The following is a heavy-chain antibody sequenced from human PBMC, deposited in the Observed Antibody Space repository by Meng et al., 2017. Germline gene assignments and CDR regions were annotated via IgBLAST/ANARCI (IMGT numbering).Heavy chain of an antibody. Sequence: ASVKVSCKASGYTFTSYYMHWVRQAPGQGLEWMGIINTSGGSTSYAQKFQGRVTMTRDTSTSTVYMELSSLRSEDTAVYYCARDLAIVAAAGYYFDYWGQGTLVTVSS. CDR3: ARDLAIVAAAGYYFDY. D-gene: IGHD6-13*01. V-gene: IGHV1-46*01. CDR2: INTSGGST. J-gene: IGHJ4*02. CDR1: GYTFTSYY.